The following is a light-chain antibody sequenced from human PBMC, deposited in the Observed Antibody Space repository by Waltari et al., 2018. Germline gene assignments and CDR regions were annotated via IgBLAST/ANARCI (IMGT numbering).Light chain of an antibody. CDR1: SSNIGAGYD. CDR3: QSYDITLTASV. CDR2: LDS. Sequence: QSVLAQPPSVSGAPGQRVTISCTGSSSNIGAGYDVHWSQQFPGTAPKLLMYLDSIRPPGVPDRCSGAKSGTSASLAITGLQAEDEADYYCQSYDITLTASVFGGGTKLTVL. J-gene: IGLJ2*01. V-gene: IGLV1-40*01.